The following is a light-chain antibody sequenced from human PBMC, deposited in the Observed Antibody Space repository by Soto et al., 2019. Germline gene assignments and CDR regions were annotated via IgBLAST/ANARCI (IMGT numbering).Light chain of an antibody. J-gene: IGKJ1*01. CDR3: QQYGSSPWT. CDR2: GAS. Sequence: IVLTQSPGTLSLSPGERVTLSCRASQSVTTRLAWYQHKPGQAPRLLMSGASSRASGVPVRFSGSGSGTDFTLTISRLEPEDFALYYCQQYGSSPWTFGQGTKV. V-gene: IGKV3-20*01. CDR1: QSVTTR.